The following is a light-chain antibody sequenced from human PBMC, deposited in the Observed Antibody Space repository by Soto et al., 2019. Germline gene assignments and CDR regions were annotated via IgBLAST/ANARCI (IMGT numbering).Light chain of an antibody. CDR2: DVN. CDR1: DVGGYNY. V-gene: IGLV2-11*01. CDR3: CSYAGSYTYV. J-gene: IGLJ1*01. Sequence: QSVLPQPRSVSGSPGQSVTISCSDVGGYNYVSWYQQHPGKAPKLIIYDVNKRPSGVPDRFSGSQSGNKASLTISGLQAEDEADYHCCSYAGSYTYVFGTGTKLTVL.